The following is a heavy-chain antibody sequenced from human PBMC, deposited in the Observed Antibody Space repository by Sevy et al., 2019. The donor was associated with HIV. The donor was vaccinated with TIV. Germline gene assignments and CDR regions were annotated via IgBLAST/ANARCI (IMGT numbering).Heavy chain of an antibody. Sequence: GGYLRLSCEVSGFTFSDYGMHWVRQAPGKGLEWLAVISYDGSDIYYPDSVEGRFTVSRDNSKNTLYLQMNSLRPEDTAVYYCSNGAGRSDWGGFDYWGHGTLVTVSS. CDR2: ISYDGSDI. D-gene: IGHD7-27*01. CDR3: SNGAGRSDWGGFDY. J-gene: IGHJ4*01. V-gene: IGHV3-30*03. CDR1: GFTFSDYG.